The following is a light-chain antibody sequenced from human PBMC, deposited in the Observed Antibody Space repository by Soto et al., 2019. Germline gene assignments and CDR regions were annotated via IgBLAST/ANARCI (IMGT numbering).Light chain of an antibody. CDR3: QQYGGSWT. Sequence: EIVLTQSPGTLSLSPGERATLSCRASQSVSSSYLAWYQQKPGQAPRLLIYGASSRATGIPDRFSGRASGKDFTITISRLEPEYFAVYYCQQYGGSWTFGQGTKVEIK. CDR2: GAS. J-gene: IGKJ1*01. CDR1: QSVSSSY. V-gene: IGKV3-20*01.